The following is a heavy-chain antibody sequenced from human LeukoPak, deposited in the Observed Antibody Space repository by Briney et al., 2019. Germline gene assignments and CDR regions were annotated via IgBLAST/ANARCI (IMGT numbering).Heavy chain of an antibody. CDR1: GDSVSNNSAA. Sequence: SQTLSLTCAISGDSVSNNSAAWNWIRQSPSSGLEWLGRTYYRSKWYNDYAVSVKSRITIKPDTSKNQVSLQLNSVTPEDTAVYYCARVDGEYYGWFDPWGQGTLVTVSS. V-gene: IGHV6-1*01. J-gene: IGHJ5*02. CDR2: TYYRSKWYN. CDR3: ARVDGEYYGWFDP. D-gene: IGHD4-17*01.